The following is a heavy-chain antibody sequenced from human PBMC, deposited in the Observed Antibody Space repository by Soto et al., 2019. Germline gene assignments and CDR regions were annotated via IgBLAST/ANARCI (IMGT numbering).Heavy chain of an antibody. CDR3: ARSVFP. J-gene: IGHJ5*02. CDR1: GGSMSSSY. Sequence: PLETLSLTCTVSGGSMSSSYWSWIRQSPGNELEWIGYIYYSGSTYYNPSLKSRVTISVDTSKNQFSLKLSSVTAADTAVYYCARSVFPWGQGTLVTVSS. V-gene: IGHV4-59*12. CDR2: IYYSGST.